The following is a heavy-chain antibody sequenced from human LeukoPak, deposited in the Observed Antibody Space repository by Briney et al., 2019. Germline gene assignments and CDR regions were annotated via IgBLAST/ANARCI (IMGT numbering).Heavy chain of an antibody. CDR2: IIPIFGTA. D-gene: IGHD5-12*01. J-gene: IGHJ3*02. V-gene: IGHV1-69*06. Sequence: ASVKLSCKASGGTFTSYAISWVRQAPGQGLEWMGGIIPIFGTANYAQKFQGRVTITADKSTSTAYMELSSLRSEDTAVYYCARDRRYSGDDHDDAFNIWGQGTMVTVSS. CDR3: ARDRRYSGDDHDDAFNI. CDR1: GGTFTSYA.